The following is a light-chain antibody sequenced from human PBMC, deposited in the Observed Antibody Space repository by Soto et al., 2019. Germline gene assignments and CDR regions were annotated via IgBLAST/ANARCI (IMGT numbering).Light chain of an antibody. CDR1: QSLRSS. Sequence: VMTHSPATLSVSPCETATLSCRASQSLRSSLAWYQQKPGQAPRLLIYGASTRATGIPARFSGSGSGTEFTLTISSLQSEDFAVYFCQQYNIWPQTFGQGTKVDIK. CDR3: QQYNIWPQT. J-gene: IGKJ1*01. CDR2: GAS. V-gene: IGKV3-15*01.